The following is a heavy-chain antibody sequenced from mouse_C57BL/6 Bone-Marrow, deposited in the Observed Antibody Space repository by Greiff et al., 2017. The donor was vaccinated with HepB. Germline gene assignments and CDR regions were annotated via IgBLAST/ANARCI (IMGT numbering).Heavy chain of an antibody. CDR2: IDPEDGET. CDR1: GFNIKDYY. CDR3: ARAYYSNPFYFDD. D-gene: IGHD2-5*01. J-gene: IGHJ2*01. V-gene: IGHV14-2*01. Sequence: VQLQQSGAELVKPGASVKLSCTASGFNIKDYYMHWVKQRTEQGLGWIGRIDPEDGETKYAPKFQGKATITADTSSNTAYLQLSSMTSDDTAVYYCARAYYSNPFYFDDWGQGTTLTVSS.